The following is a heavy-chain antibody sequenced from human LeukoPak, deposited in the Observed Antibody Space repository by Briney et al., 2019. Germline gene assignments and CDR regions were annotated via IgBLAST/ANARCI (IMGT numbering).Heavy chain of an antibody. J-gene: IGHJ4*02. CDR2: IIPIFGTA. V-gene: IGHV1-69*01. CDR3: ASRLYCSNTRCRNFPFAY. Sequence: SVKVSCKASGGTFSSYAISWVRQAPGQGLEWMGGIIPIFGTANYAQKFQGRVTITADESTSTAYMELSSLRSEDTAIYYCASRLYCSNTRCRNFPFAYWGQGTLVTVSS. D-gene: IGHD2-2*01. CDR1: GGTFSSYA.